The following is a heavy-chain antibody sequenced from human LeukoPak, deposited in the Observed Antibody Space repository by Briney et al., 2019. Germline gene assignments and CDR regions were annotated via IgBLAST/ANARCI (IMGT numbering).Heavy chain of an antibody. D-gene: IGHD6-13*01. Sequence: GRSLRLSCAASGFTFDDYAMHWVRQAPGKGLEWVSGISWNSGSIGYADSVKGRFTISRDNAKNTLYLQMNSLRAEDTAVYYCARTYSSSLWAFDIWGQGTMVTVSS. CDR2: ISWNSGSI. J-gene: IGHJ3*02. V-gene: IGHV3-9*01. CDR3: ARTYSSSLWAFDI. CDR1: GFTFDDYA.